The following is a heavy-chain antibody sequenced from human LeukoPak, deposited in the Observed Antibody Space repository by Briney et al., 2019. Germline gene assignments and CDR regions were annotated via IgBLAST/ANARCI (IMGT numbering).Heavy chain of an antibody. CDR3: ARGRQQWLVQREYFQH. Sequence: SETLSLTCTVSGGSISSGGYYWSWIRQHPGKGLEWIGYIYYSGSIYYNPSLKSRVTISVDTSKNQFSLKLSSVTAADTAVYYCARGRQQWLVQREYFQHWGQGTLVTVSS. J-gene: IGHJ1*01. CDR2: IYYSGSI. CDR1: GGSISSGGYY. D-gene: IGHD6-19*01. V-gene: IGHV4-31*03.